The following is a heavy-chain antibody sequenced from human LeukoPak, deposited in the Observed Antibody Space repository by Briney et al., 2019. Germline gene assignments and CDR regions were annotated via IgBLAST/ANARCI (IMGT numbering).Heavy chain of an antibody. V-gene: IGHV3-74*01. CDR1: GLAFSAYK. J-gene: IGHJ4*02. CDR3: VVGGSPGY. Sequence: GGSMSLSCAASGLAFSAYKMHWVRQAPRKGLVWVSRISTDGYTTDYADFVQGRFTASRDNTKNTWSLEMNSLRAEDTAVYYCVVGGSPGYWGQGTLVTVSS. CDR2: ISTDGYTT. D-gene: IGHD2-15*01.